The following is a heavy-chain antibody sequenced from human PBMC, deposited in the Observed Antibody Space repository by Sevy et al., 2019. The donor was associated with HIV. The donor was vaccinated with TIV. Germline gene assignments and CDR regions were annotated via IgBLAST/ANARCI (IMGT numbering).Heavy chain of an antibody. CDR2: INHSGST. D-gene: IGHD3-3*01. Sequence: SETLSLTCAVYGGSFSGYYWSWIRQPPGKGLEWIGEINHSGSTNYNPSLKSRVTISVDTSKNQFSLKLGSVTAADTAVYYCARVVWSGYYKVFDYWGQGTLVTVSS. J-gene: IGHJ4*02. CDR1: GGSFSGYY. CDR3: ARVVWSGYYKVFDY. V-gene: IGHV4-34*01.